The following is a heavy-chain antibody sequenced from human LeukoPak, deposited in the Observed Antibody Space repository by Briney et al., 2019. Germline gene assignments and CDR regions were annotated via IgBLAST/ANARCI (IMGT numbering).Heavy chain of an antibody. J-gene: IGHJ3*02. CDR2: ISGSGGST. Sequence: GGSLRLSCAASGFTFSSYAMSWVRQAPGKGLEWVSAISGSGGSTYYADSVKGRFTISRDNSKNTLYLQMNSLRAEDTAVYYCATLYCGGDCYPNDAFDIWGQGTMVTVPS. CDR1: GFTFSSYA. CDR3: ATLYCGGDCYPNDAFDI. D-gene: IGHD2-21*02. V-gene: IGHV3-23*01.